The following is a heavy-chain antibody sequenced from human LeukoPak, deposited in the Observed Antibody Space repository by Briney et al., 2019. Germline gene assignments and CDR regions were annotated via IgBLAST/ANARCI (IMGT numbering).Heavy chain of an antibody. D-gene: IGHD2-21*01. CDR3: ARDPHLAVRGAY. CDR2: INPSSGGT. Sequence: GASVKVSCKASGYTFTGYYMHWVRQAPGQGLEWMGWINPSSGGTNYAQKFQGRVTMTRDTSVSTAYMELSRLRSDDTAVYYCARDPHLAVRGAYWGQGTLVTVSS. J-gene: IGHJ4*02. V-gene: IGHV1-2*02. CDR1: GYTFTGYY.